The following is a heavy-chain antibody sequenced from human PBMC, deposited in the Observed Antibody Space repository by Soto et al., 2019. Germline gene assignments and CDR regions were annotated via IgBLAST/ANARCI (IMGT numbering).Heavy chain of an antibody. CDR3: ASAYYWGPNYGMDV. Sequence: ASEKVSCKASGYTFTSYGISWVRQAPGQGLEWMGWISAYNGNTNYAQKLQGRVTMTTDTSTSTAYMELRSLRSDDTAVYYCASAYYWGPNYGMDVWGQGTTVTVSS. D-gene: IGHD3-22*01. V-gene: IGHV1-18*04. CDR2: ISAYNGNT. J-gene: IGHJ6*02. CDR1: GYTFTSYG.